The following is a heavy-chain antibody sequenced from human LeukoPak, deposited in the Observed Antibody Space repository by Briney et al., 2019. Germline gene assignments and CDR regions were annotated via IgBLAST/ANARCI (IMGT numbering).Heavy chain of an antibody. CDR2: ISGGGDNT. Sequence: GGSLRLSCAASGFTFSNYAMTWVRQAPGKGLEWVSSISGGGDNTYYADSVKGRFTISRDISKNTLCLQMNSLRAEDTAVYYCARDSGATQHFDYWGQGTLVTVSS. V-gene: IGHV3-23*01. CDR3: ARDSGATQHFDY. CDR1: GFTFSNYA. J-gene: IGHJ4*02. D-gene: IGHD1-26*01.